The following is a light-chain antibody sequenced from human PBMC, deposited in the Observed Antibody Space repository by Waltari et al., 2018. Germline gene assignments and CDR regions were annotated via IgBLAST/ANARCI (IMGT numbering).Light chain of an antibody. V-gene: IGKV3-15*01. Sequence: EIVMTQSPATLSVSPVERATLSCRASQSVSSNLAWYQQKPGQAPRLLIYGASTSAPSIHARFSSSGSGREYTIIISSLQSEDFAVYYCQQYNNWPPITFGQGTRLEIK. J-gene: IGKJ5*01. CDR2: GAS. CDR1: QSVSSN. CDR3: QQYNNWPPIT.